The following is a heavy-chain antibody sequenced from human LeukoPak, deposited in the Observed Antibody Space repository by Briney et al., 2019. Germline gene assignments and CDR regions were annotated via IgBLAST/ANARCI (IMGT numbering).Heavy chain of an antibody. Sequence: SETLSLTCAVYGGTFSGYYWSWIRQPPGKGLEWIGEINHSGSTNYNPSLKSRVTISVDTSKNQFSLKLSSVTAADTAVYYSARARRGYSGYRSPRYYFDYWGQGTLVTVSS. CDR3: ARARRGYSGYRSPRYYFDY. V-gene: IGHV4-34*01. CDR1: GGTFSGYY. J-gene: IGHJ4*02. D-gene: IGHD5-12*01. CDR2: INHSGST.